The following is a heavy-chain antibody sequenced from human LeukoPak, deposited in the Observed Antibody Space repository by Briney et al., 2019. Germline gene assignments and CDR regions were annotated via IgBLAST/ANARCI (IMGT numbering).Heavy chain of an antibody. D-gene: IGHD2-21*02. CDR2: IYYSGST. CDR1: GGSISSGGYY. J-gene: IGHJ4*02. V-gene: IGHV4-31*03. CDR3: ARVLKTAIRSPYYFDY. Sequence: SETLSLTCTVSGGSISSGGYYWSWIRQHPGKGLEWIGYIYYSGSTYYNPSLKSRVTISVDTSKNQFSLKLSSVTAADTAVYYCARVLKTAIRSPYYFDYWGQGTLVTVSS.